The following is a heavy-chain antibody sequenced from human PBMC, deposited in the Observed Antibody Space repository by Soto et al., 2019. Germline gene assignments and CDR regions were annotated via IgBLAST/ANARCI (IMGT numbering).Heavy chain of an antibody. CDR3: ARTYECAKSDCYRAFDI. D-gene: IGHD2-21*02. CDR1: GFTFSSYA. CDR2: TSSDGTDN. V-gene: IGHV3-30*04. Sequence: GGSLRLSCAASGFTFSSYAMHWVRQAPGTGPEWVAATSSDGTDNVYADSVSGRFTISRDNSKNTLYLQMNSLRSEDAAVYYCARTYECAKSDCYRAFDIWGQGTMVTVSS. J-gene: IGHJ3*02.